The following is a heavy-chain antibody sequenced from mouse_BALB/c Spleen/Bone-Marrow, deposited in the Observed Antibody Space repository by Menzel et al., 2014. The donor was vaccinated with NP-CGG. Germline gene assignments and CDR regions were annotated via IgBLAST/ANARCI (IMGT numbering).Heavy chain of an antibody. V-gene: IGHV4-1*02. CDR3: ARARDNSAMAY. CDR1: GFDFSRYW. Sequence: EVNVVESGGGLVQPGGSLKLSCAASGFDFSRYWMSWVRQAPGKGLEWIGEINPDSSTINYTPSLKDKFIISRDNAKNTLFLQKCKVRSEDTDLYNCARARDNSAMAYWGSRKLSHRLL. J-gene: IGHJ4*01. CDR2: INPDSSTI.